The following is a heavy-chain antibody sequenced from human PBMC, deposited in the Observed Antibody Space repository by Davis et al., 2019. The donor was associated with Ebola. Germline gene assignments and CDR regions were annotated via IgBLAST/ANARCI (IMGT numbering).Heavy chain of an antibody. D-gene: IGHD2-2*02. CDR2: ISGSGGST. J-gene: IGHJ1*01. Sequence: ESLKISCAASGFTFSSYAMSWVRQAPGKGLEWVSAISGSGGSTYYADSVKGRFTISRDNSKNTLYLQMNSLRAEDTAVYYCAKDYCSSTSCYRYFQHWGQGTLVTVSS. CDR3: AKDYCSSTSCYRYFQH. CDR1: GFTFSSYA. V-gene: IGHV3-23*01.